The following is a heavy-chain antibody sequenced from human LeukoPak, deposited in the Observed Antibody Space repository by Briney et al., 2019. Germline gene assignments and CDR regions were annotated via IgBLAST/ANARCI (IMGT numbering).Heavy chain of an antibody. Sequence: SETLSLTCTVSGGSINSHSYHWGWIRQPPGKGLEWIGSIYYSGSTYYNPSLKSRITISIDTSKNQFSLKVSSVTAADTAVYYCARTHYYHDSSGYCYAFWGQGTMVAVSS. D-gene: IGHD3-22*01. V-gene: IGHV4-39*01. CDR1: GGSINSHSYH. CDR2: IYYSGST. CDR3: ARTHYYHDSSGYCYAF. J-gene: IGHJ3*01.